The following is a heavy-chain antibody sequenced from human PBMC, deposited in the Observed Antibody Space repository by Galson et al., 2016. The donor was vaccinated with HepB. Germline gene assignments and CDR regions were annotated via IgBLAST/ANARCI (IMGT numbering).Heavy chain of an antibody. CDR3: AGGDYGLGRGKNSLGC. CDR2: IYYRGTT. CDR1: GASVSSNKW. Sequence: SETLSLTCTVSGASVSSNKWWTWVRQSPGKGLEWIGEIYYRGTTNYNPSLQRRITISVDKSKNHFYLDLTSVTAADTAVYYCAGGDYGLGRGKNSLGCWGRGTLVTVSS. D-gene: IGHD3-10*01. J-gene: IGHJ4*02. V-gene: IGHV4-4*02.